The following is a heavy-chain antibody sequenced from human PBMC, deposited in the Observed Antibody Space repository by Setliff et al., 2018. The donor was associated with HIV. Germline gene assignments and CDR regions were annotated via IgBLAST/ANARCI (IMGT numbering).Heavy chain of an antibody. CDR1: GFTFSRYW. J-gene: IGHJ4*02. CDR2: INNDTTTT. Sequence: PGGSLRLSCAASGFTFSRYWMHWVRQAPGQGLVWVPGINNDTTTTTYADSVKGRFTISRDNSKNTLYLQMNSLRAEDTAVYYCAKVFGTYYFDYWGQGTLVTVSS. D-gene: IGHD3-10*01. V-gene: IGHV3-74*01. CDR3: AKVFGTYYFDY.